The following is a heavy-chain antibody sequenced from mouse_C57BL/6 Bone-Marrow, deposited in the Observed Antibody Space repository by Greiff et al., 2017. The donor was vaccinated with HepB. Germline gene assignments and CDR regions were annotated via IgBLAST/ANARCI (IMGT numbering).Heavy chain of an antibody. V-gene: IGHV1-15*01. CDR3: TRRSNYLAWFDY. J-gene: IGHJ3*01. D-gene: IGHD2-5*01. Sequence: QVQLQQSGAELVRPGASVTLSCKASGYTFTDYEMHWVKQTPVHGLEWIGAIDPETGGTAYNQKFTGKAILTADKSSGTAYMELRSLTSEDSAVYYCTRRSNYLAWFDYWGQGTLVTVSA. CDR1: GYTFTDYE. CDR2: IDPETGGT.